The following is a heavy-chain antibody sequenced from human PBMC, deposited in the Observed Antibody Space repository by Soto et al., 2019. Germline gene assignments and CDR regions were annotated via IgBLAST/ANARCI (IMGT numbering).Heavy chain of an antibody. V-gene: IGHV3-30-3*01. CDR3: ARPVVAGTPDY. Sequence: QVQLVESGGGEVQPGTSLRLSCAASGFTFSRSPMHWVRQAPGKGLDWVGLISADGSSQHYADSVRGRFIMSRDKFRNTMSLQMDRLKPEDTAVYYCARPVVAGTPDYWGQGALVSVSS. CDR2: ISADGSSQ. D-gene: IGHD2-15*01. J-gene: IGHJ4*02. CDR1: GFTFSRSP.